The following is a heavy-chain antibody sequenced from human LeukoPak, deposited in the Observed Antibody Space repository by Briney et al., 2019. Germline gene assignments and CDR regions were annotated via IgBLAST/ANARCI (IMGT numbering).Heavy chain of an antibody. J-gene: IGHJ5*02. Sequence: SETLSLTCTVSGGSISSNSYYWGWIRQPPGKGLEWLGSVYYSGSTYYSPSLMSRVSISVDTSKNQFSLKLSSVTAADTAVYYCARHQALYCSDTGCYRVGQFDPWGQGTLVTVSS. V-gene: IGHV4-39*07. CDR1: GGSISSNSYY. CDR3: ARHQALYCSDTGCYRVGQFDP. CDR2: VYYSGST. D-gene: IGHD2-2*01.